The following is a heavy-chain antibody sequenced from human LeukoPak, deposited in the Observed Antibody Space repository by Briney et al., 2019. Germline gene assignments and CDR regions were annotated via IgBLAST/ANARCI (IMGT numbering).Heavy chain of an antibody. CDR1: GFTFSSYA. Sequence: GGSLRLSCAASGFTFSSYAMSWVRQAPGKGLEWVSAISGSGGSTYYADSVKGRFTISRDNSKNTLYLQMNSLRAEETAVYYCARDLGGYGYYGMDVWGQGTTVTVSS. CDR2: ISGSGGST. CDR3: ARDLGGYGYYGMDV. J-gene: IGHJ6*02. D-gene: IGHD3-22*01. V-gene: IGHV3-23*01.